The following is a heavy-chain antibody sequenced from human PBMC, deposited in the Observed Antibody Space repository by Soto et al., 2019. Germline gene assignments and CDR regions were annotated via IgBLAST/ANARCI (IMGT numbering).Heavy chain of an antibody. CDR3: AHSYGVYSNPDY. CDR1: GFSLSTSGVG. CDR2: IYWNDDK. J-gene: IGHJ4*02. Sequence: HITLKESGPTRGKPTQTLTLTCTFSGFSLSTSGVGVGWIRQPPGKALEWLALIYWNDDKRYSPSLKSRLTITKDTSKNQVVLTMTNTDPVDTATYYCAHSYGVYSNPDYWGQGTLVTVSS. V-gene: IGHV2-5*01. D-gene: IGHD4-4*01.